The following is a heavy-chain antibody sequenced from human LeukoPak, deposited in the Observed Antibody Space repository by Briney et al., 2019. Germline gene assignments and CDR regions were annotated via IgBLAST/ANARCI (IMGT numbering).Heavy chain of an antibody. CDR3: AKVLYSGSYSPYYYAMDV. D-gene: IGHD1-26*01. J-gene: IGHJ6*02. Sequence: GGSLRLSCAASEFTFSSFAMSWVRQAPGKGLDWVSAISGSGGSTYYADSVKGRFTVSRDNSKNSLYLQMNSLRAEDTAVYFCAKVLYSGSYSPYYYAMDVWGQGTTVTVSS. CDR1: EFTFSSFA. CDR2: ISGSGGST. V-gene: IGHV3-23*01.